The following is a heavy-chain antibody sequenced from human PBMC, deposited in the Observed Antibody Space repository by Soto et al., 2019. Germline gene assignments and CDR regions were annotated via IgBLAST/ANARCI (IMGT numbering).Heavy chain of an antibody. Sequence: SETLSLTCAVSGGSISSGGYSWSWIRQQPGKGLEWIGYIYYSGSTYYNPSLKSRVTISVDTSKNTVHLQMNSLRAEDTAVYYCARVPGYSSGWYWYFDLRGRGTLVTVSS. V-gene: IGHV4-31*11. D-gene: IGHD6-19*01. J-gene: IGHJ2*01. CDR3: ARVPGYSSGWYWYFDL. CDR2: IYYSGST. CDR1: GGSISSGGYS.